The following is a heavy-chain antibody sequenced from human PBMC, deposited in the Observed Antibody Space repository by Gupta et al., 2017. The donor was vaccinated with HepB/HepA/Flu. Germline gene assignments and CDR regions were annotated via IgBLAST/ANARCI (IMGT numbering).Heavy chain of an antibody. CDR2: ISAYNGHT. D-gene: IGHD3-3*01. Sequence: QVHLVQSGGEVKKPGASVQVSCKASGYSFTSCGIIWVRQAPGQGLEWVGWISAYNGHTKYAQKFQDRVTMIIDRATTTAFMEMRSLRSDDTAVYYCARESFDFWSGNYPGSYFFDHCGQGTLVTVSP. J-gene: IGHJ4*02. V-gene: IGHV1-18*01. CDR1: GYSFTSCG. CDR3: ARESFDFWSGNYPGSYFFDH.